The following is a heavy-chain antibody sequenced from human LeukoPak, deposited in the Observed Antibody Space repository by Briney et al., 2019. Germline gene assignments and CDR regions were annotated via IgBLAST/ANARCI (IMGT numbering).Heavy chain of an antibody. V-gene: IGHV3-74*01. CDR3: AGEVSYDFWNGYFDY. CDR2: INSDGSST. J-gene: IGHJ4*02. D-gene: IGHD3-3*01. CDR1: GFTFSSYW. Sequence: GGSLRLSCAASGFTFSSYWMHWVRQAPGKGLVWVSRINSDGSSTSYADSVKGRFTISRDNAKNTLYLQMNSLRAEDTAVYYCAGEVSYDFWNGYFDYWGQGTLVTVSS.